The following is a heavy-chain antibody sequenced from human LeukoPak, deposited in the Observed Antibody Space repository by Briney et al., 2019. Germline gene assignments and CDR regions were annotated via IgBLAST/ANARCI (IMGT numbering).Heavy chain of an antibody. Sequence: SETLSLTCTVSGGSVSSGSYYWGWIRQPPGKGLEWIGYIYYSGSTNYNPSLKSRVTISVDTSKNQFSLKLSSVTAADTAVYYCARRIPCSSTSCYLYYYYYGMDVWGQGTTVTVSS. CDR3: ARRIPCSSTSCYLYYYYYGMDV. J-gene: IGHJ6*02. CDR1: GGSVSSGSYY. D-gene: IGHD2-2*01. CDR2: IYYSGST. V-gene: IGHV4-61*01.